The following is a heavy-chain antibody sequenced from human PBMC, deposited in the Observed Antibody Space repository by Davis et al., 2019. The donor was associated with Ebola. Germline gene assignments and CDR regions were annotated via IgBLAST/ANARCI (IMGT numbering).Heavy chain of an antibody. J-gene: IGHJ3*02. D-gene: IGHD5-24*01. CDR2: IYYSGST. Sequence: SETLSLTCTVSGGSVSSGSYYWSWIRQPPEKGLEWVGYIYYSGSTNCNPSLKSRVTISVDTSKNQFSLKLSSVTAADTAVYYCARLRGMATIKPDAFDIWGQGTMVTVSS. CDR1: GGSVSSGSYY. V-gene: IGHV4-61*01. CDR3: ARLRGMATIKPDAFDI.